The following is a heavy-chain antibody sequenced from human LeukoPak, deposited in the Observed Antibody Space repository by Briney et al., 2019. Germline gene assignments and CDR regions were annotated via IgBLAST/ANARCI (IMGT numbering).Heavy chain of an antibody. D-gene: IGHD4/OR15-4a*01. V-gene: IGHV1-18*01. CDR2: ISAYNGNT. CDR3: ARDATYGSNFDY. Sequence: ASVKVSCKASGYTFTSYGISWVRQAPGQGLEWMGWISAYNGNTNYALKLQGRVTMTTDTSTSTAYMELRSLRSDDTAVYYCARDATYGSNFDYWGQGTLVTVSS. J-gene: IGHJ4*02. CDR1: GYTFTSYG.